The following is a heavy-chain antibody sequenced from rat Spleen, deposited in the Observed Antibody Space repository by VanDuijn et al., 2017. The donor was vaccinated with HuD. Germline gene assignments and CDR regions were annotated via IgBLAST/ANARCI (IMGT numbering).Heavy chain of an antibody. J-gene: IGHJ2*01. CDR3: TGGGTLGPLRRPQGY. CDR1: GFSLTNYG. D-gene: IGHD1-11*01. Sequence: EVQLVESGGGLVQPGRSLKLSCVASGFSLTNYGVHWVRQPPGKGLEWMGVMWSGGSTAYNSALKSRLNISRDTSKSQVFLKINSLQTEDTAIYYCTGGGTLGPLRRPQGYWGQGVMVTVSS. CDR2: MWSGGST. V-gene: IGHV2S63*01.